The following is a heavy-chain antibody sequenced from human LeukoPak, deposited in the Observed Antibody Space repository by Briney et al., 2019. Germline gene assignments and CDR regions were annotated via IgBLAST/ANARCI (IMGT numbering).Heavy chain of an antibody. CDR3: ARQSIMGATRSYFDY. V-gene: IGHV5-51*01. J-gene: IGHJ4*02. Sequence: GESLRISCKGSGYSFTSYWIAWVRQMPGKGLEWKGITYPGDFDTRYSPSFQGQVTISADKSISTAYLQWSNLKASDTAMYYCARQSIMGATRSYFDYWGQGTLVTVSS. CDR2: TYPGDFDT. D-gene: IGHD1-26*01. CDR1: GYSFTSYW.